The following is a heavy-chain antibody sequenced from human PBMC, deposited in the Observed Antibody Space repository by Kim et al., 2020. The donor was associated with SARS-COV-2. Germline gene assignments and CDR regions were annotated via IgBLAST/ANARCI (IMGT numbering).Heavy chain of an antibody. V-gene: IGHV3-15*01. CDR1: GFTFSNAW. J-gene: IGHJ4*02. D-gene: IGHD3-3*01. CDR3: TTDPFLVAKVTSDY. Sequence: VGSLRLSCAASGFTFSNAWMSWVRQAPGKGLEWVGRIKSKTDGGTTDYAAPVKGRFTISRDDSKNTLYLQMNSLKTEDTAVYYCTTDPFLVAKVTSDYWGQGTLVTVSS. CDR2: IKSKTDGGTT.